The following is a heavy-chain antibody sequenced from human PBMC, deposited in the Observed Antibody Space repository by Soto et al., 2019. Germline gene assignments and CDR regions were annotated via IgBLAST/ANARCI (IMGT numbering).Heavy chain of an antibody. Sequence: SVKVSCKASGGTFSSYAISWVRQAPGQGLEWMGGIIPIFGTANYAQKFQGRVTITADESTSTAYMELSSLRSEDTAVYYCARGDSGPHDSSGYYWAQGTLVTVSA. CDR3: ARGDSGPHDSSGYY. CDR1: GGTFSSYA. D-gene: IGHD3-22*01. CDR2: IIPIFGTA. J-gene: IGHJ4*01. V-gene: IGHV1-69*13.